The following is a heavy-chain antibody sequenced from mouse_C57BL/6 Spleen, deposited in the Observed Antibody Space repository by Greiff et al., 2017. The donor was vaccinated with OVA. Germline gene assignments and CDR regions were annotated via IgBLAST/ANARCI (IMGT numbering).Heavy chain of an antibody. V-gene: IGHV10-1*01. CDR3: VRSPYDYEGAWFAY. Sequence: EVKLVESGGGLVQPKGSLKLSCAASGFSFNTYAMNWVRQAPGKGLEWVARIRSKSNNYATYYADSVKDRFTISRDDSESMLYLQMNNLKTEDTAMYYCVRSPYDYEGAWFAYWGQGTLVTVSA. J-gene: IGHJ3*01. D-gene: IGHD2-4*01. CDR2: IRSKSNNYAT. CDR1: GFSFNTYA.